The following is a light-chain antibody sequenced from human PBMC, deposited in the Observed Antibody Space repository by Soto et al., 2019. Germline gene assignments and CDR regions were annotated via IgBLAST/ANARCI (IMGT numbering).Light chain of an antibody. CDR2: GAS. CDR3: QQYERPPFA. CDR1: QRVSNSY. V-gene: IGKV3-20*01. J-gene: IGKJ2*01. Sequence: EIVLTQSPGTLSLFPGDRATLSCRASQRVSNSYLAWFQQKPGQAPRLLIYGASSRAAGVPDRVRGGGSGTDFTLTISALEPEDFALYFCQQYERPPFAFGQGTRLEI.